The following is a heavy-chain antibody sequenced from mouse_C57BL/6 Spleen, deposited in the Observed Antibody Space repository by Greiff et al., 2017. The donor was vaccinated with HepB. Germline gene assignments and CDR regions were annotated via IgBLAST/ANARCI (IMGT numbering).Heavy chain of an antibody. CDR1: GFSLTSYG. D-gene: IGHD2-4*01. Sequence: QVQLQQSGPGLVAPSQRLSITCTVSGFSLTSYGVSWVRQPPGKGLEWLGVIWGDGSTNYHSALISRLSISKDNSKSQVFLKLNSLQTDDTATYYCAKGGVYYDYDGSSFAYWGQGTLVTVSA. CDR2: IWGDGST. J-gene: IGHJ3*01. V-gene: IGHV2-3*01. CDR3: AKGGVYYDYDGSSFAY.